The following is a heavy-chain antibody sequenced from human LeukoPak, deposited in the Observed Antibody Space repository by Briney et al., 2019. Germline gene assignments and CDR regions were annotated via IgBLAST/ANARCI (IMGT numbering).Heavy chain of an antibody. CDR3: ARSPRGISSGWYSSHYYFDY. CDR1: GGSISSGGYS. Sequence: SETLSLTCAVSGGSISSGGYSWSWIWQPPGKGLEWIGYIYHSGSTYYNPSLKSRVTISVDRSKNQFSLKLSSVTAADTAVYYCARSPRGISSGWYSSHYYFDYWGQGTLVTVSS. D-gene: IGHD6-19*01. J-gene: IGHJ4*02. CDR2: IYHSGST. V-gene: IGHV4-30-2*01.